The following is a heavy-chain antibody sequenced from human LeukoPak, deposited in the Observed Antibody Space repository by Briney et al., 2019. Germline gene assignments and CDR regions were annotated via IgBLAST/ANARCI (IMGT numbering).Heavy chain of an antibody. CDR3: ARGGVRGGQLVLYYFDY. CDR1: GFTFSSYD. Sequence: GGSLRLSCAASGFTFSSYDMSWVRQAPGKGLEWVSAISGSGGSTYYADAVKGRFTISRDNSKNTLYLQMNSLRAEDTAVYYCARGGVRGGQLVLYYFDYWGQGTLVTVSS. J-gene: IGHJ4*02. D-gene: IGHD6-13*01. V-gene: IGHV3-23*01. CDR2: ISGSGGST.